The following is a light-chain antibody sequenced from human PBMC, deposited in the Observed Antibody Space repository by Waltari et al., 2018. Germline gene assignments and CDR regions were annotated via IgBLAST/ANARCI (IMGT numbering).Light chain of an antibody. CDR1: SSDVGGYNY. Sequence: QSALTQPASVSGSPGQSITISCTGTSSDVGGYNYVSWYQQHPGKAPKLMFYDVSKRPSGVSNRFSGSKSGNTASLTISGLQAEDEADYYCCSYAGTSTVVFGGGTKLTVL. J-gene: IGLJ2*01. CDR3: CSYAGTSTVV. CDR2: DVS. V-gene: IGLV2-23*02.